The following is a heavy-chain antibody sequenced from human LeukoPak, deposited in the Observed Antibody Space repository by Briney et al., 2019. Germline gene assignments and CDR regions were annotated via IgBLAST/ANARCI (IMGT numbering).Heavy chain of an antibody. CDR1: GFTFSSYA. J-gene: IGHJ6*02. CDR3: AKAPHSSGSGVYYYGMDV. Sequence: GGSLRLSCAASGFTFSSYAMSWVRQAPGKGLEWVSAISGSGGSTYYADSVKGRFTISRDNSKNTLYLQMNSLRAEDTAVYYCAKAPHSSGSGVYYYGMDVWGQGTTVTVSS. D-gene: IGHD3-22*01. CDR2: ISGSGGST. V-gene: IGHV3-23*01.